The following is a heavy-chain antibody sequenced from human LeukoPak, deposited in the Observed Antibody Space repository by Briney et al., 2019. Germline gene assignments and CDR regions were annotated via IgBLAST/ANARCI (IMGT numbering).Heavy chain of an antibody. CDR3: AKDLGDGSGPDY. CDR2: ISYDGSNK. J-gene: IGHJ4*02. V-gene: IGHV3-30*18. D-gene: IGHD3-10*01. CDR1: GFTSSSYG. Sequence: GGSLRLSCAASGFTSSSYGMHWVRQAPGKGLEWVAVISYDGSNKYYADSVKGRFTISRDNSKNTLYLQMNSLRAEDTAVYYCAKDLGDGSGPDYWGQGTLVTVSS.